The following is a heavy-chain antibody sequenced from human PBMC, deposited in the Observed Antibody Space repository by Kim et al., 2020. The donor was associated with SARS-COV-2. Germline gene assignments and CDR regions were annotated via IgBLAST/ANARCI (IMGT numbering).Heavy chain of an antibody. CDR3: AKDMAAAGPGGFDY. CDR2: ISWNSGSI. J-gene: IGHJ4*02. D-gene: IGHD6-13*01. Sequence: GGSLRLSCAASGFTFDDYAMHWVRQAPGKGLEWVSGISWNSGSIGYADSVKGRFTISRDNAKNSLYLQMNSLRAEDTALYYCAKDMAAAGPGGFDYWGQGTLVTVSS. CDR1: GFTFDDYA. V-gene: IGHV3-9*01.